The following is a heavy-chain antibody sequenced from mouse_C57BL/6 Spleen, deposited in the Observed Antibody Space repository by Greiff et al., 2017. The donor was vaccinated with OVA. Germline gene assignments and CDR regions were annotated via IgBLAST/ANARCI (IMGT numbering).Heavy chain of an antibody. CDR1: GFSLTSYG. CDR3: ARHVPYEDAMDY. CDR2: IWSDGST. V-gene: IGHV2-6-1*01. J-gene: IGHJ4*01. Sequence: VKLMESGPGLVAPSQSLSITCTVSGFSLTSYGVHWVRQPPGKGLEWLVVIWSDGSTTYNSALKSRLSISKDNSKSQVILKMNSLQTDDTAMYCCARHVPYEDAMDYWGQGTSVTVSS. D-gene: IGHD2-14*01.